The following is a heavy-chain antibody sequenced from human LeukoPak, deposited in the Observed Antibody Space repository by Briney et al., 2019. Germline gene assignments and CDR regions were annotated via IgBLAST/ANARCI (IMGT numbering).Heavy chain of an antibody. J-gene: IGHJ4*02. Sequence: RGSLTLSCTASGFTFDDYAMHWVRQAPAKGLEWVSLISGDGGTTDYADSVKGRFTISRDNRRNSLYLHMNSLRTEDTALYFCAKVYVGSWYAYDHWGQGTLVTVSS. V-gene: IGHV3-43*02. CDR3: AKVYVGSWYAYDH. CDR1: GFTFDDYA. CDR2: ISGDGGTT. D-gene: IGHD6-13*01.